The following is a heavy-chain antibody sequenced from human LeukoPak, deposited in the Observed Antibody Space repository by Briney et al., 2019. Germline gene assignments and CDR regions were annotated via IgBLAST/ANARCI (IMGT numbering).Heavy chain of an antibody. CDR1: GFTLSSYW. J-gene: IGHJ4*02. D-gene: IGHD3-16*01. CDR2: VVTSGTTT. CDR3: ARILGLTLDY. V-gene: IGHV3-48*02. Sequence: GGSLRLSCAASGFTLSSYWMSWVRQAPGKGLEWVSYVVTSGTTTSYADSVKGRFTISRDNAKNSLYLQMNNLRDEDTAVYYCARILGLTLDYWGQGILVTVSS.